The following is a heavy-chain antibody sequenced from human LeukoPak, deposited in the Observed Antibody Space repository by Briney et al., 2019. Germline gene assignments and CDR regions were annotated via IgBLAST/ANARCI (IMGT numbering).Heavy chain of an antibody. Sequence: PGGSLRLSCAAPGFTFSSYWMHWVRQAPGKGLVWVSRINSDGSSTSYADSVKGRFTISRDNAKNTLYLQMNSLRAEDTAVYYCARCLRNAPMVYDYWGQGTLVTVSS. D-gene: IGHD3-10*01. J-gene: IGHJ4*02. CDR1: GFTFSSYW. V-gene: IGHV3-74*01. CDR2: INSDGSST. CDR3: ARCLRNAPMVYDY.